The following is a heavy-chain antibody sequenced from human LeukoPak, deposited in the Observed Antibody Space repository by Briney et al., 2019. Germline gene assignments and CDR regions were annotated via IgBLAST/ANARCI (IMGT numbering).Heavy chain of an antibody. CDR2: ISWNSGSI. J-gene: IGHJ6*02. Sequence: GRSLRLSCAASGFTFDDYAMLWVRQPPGKGLEWVSGISWNSGSIGYADSVKGRFTISRDNAKNSLYLQMNSLRAEDTALYYCAKSPRYSGSYYSYYYYGMDVWGQGTTVTVSS. V-gene: IGHV3-9*01. D-gene: IGHD1-26*01. CDR1: GFTFDDYA. CDR3: AKSPRYSGSYYSYYYYGMDV.